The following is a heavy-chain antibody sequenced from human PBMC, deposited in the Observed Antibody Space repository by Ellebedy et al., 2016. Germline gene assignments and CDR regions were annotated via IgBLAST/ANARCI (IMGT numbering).Heavy chain of an antibody. Sequence: GESLKISCAASGFTFSDAAMNWVRQAPGKGLEWVSTIYSGGSTDYAASVKGRFTVSRDNSKNMLYLQMNSLRVDDTAVYYCARDPPAILARTWGWGQGTLVTVSS. J-gene: IGHJ4*02. CDR3: ARDPPAILARTWG. V-gene: IGHV3-66*01. D-gene: IGHD7-27*01. CDR2: IYSGGST. CDR1: GFTFSDAA.